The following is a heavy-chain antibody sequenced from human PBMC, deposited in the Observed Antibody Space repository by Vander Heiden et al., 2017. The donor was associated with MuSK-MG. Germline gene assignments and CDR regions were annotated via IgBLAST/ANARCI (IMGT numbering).Heavy chain of an antibody. J-gene: IGHJ4*02. CDR3: AKARVVAATPNDY. V-gene: IGHV3-23*01. CDR2: ISGSGGST. Sequence: EVQLLESGGGVVQPGGSLRLSCAASGLTFSSYAMSWVRQAPGKGLEWVSAISGSGGSTYYADSVKGRFTISRDNSKNTLYLQMNSLRAEDTAVYYCAKARVVAATPNDYWGQGTLVTVSS. CDR1: GLTFSSYA. D-gene: IGHD2-15*01.